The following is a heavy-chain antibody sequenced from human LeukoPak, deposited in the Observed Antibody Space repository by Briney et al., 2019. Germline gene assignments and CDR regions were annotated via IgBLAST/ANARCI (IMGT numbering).Heavy chain of an antibody. D-gene: IGHD3-3*01. CDR3: AKSVRITIFGVVMGRGPYYYYYMDV. V-gene: IGHV3-15*01. J-gene: IGHJ6*03. CDR1: GFTFSNAW. CDR2: IKSKTDGGTT. Sequence: PGGSLRLSCAASGFTFSNAWMSWVRQAPGKGLEWVGRIKSKTDGGTTDYAAPVKGRFTISRDDSKNTLYLQMNSLRAEDTAVYYCAKSVRITIFGVVMGRGPYYYYYMDVWGKGTTVTVSS.